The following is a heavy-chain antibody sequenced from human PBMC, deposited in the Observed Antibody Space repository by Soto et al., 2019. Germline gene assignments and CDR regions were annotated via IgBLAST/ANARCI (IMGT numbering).Heavy chain of an antibody. J-gene: IGHJ4*02. V-gene: IGHV4-39*01. CDR3: ATLEGLATISYYFDF. CDR1: DDSINSEKSY. Sequence: QLQLQESGPGLVKPSETLSLTCSVSDDSINSEKSYWGWIRQPPGKGLEWIGSLYYRGNAYYNPSLQTPVTISLDKSMSQFSLKLNSVTAADSAVYFCATLEGLATISYYFDFWGPGALVTVAS. D-gene: IGHD3-9*01. CDR2: LYYRGNA.